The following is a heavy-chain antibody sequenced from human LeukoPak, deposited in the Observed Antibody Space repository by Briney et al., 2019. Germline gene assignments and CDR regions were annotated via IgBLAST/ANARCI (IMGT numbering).Heavy chain of an antibody. CDR2: IYSGGIT. CDR3: ARDLGGGTYYVGSDN. J-gene: IGHJ4*02. D-gene: IGHD1-26*01. Sequence: PGGSLRLSCAASGFTVSSSYMSWVRQAPGRGLEWVSVIYSGGITYYADSVKGRFTISRDNSKNTLNPQMNSLRAEDTAVYYCARDLGGGTYYVGSDNWGQGTLVTVSS. CDR1: GFTVSSSY. V-gene: IGHV3-66*01.